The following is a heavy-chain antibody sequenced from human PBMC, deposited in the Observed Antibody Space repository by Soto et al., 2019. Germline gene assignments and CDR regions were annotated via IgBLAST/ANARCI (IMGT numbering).Heavy chain of an antibody. D-gene: IGHD3-22*01. Sequence: EVQLLESGGGLVQPGGSLRISCAASGFTFSSFAMSWVRQAPGKGLEWVSVISDSGGSTYYADSVRGRFTISRDNSKRTLFLQMNSLRGDDTAIYYCAKPISGYYAPSDHWGQGTQVTVSS. CDR1: GFTFSSFA. V-gene: IGHV3-23*01. CDR2: ISDSGGST. CDR3: AKPISGYYAPSDH. J-gene: IGHJ4*02.